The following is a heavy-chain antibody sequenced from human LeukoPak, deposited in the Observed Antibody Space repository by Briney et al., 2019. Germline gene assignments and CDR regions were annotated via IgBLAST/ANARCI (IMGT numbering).Heavy chain of an antibody. J-gene: IGHJ4*02. CDR3: AVAGSRYFDY. V-gene: IGHV3-21*01. CDR1: GFTFSTYN. CDR2: ISSGSSYI. Sequence: PGGSLRLSCSASGFTFSTYNMNWVRQAPGKGLEWVSSISSGSSYIYYADSVKGRFTISRDNAKNSLYLQMNSLRAEDTAVYYCAVAGSRYFDYWGQGTLVTVSP. D-gene: IGHD6-19*01.